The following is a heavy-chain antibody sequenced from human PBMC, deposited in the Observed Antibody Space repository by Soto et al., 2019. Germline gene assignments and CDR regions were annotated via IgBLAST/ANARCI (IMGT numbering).Heavy chain of an antibody. CDR1: GGSISSGGYY. J-gene: IGHJ6*02. Sequence: PSETLSLTCTVSGGSISSGGYYWSWIRQHPGKGLEWIGYIYYSGSTYYNPSLKSRVTISVDTSKNQFSLKLSSVTAADTAVYYCARDRGYSSSPTRRGVYYYYGMHVWGQGTTVTVSS. CDR3: ARDRGYSSSPTRRGVYYYYGMHV. CDR2: IYYSGST. V-gene: IGHV4-31*03. D-gene: IGHD6-6*01.